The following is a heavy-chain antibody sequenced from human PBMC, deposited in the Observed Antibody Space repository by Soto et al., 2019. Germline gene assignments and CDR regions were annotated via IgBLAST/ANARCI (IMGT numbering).Heavy chain of an antibody. V-gene: IGHV2-5*01. CDR2: IYWNDGK. Sequence: SGPTLVNPTQTLTLTCTFSGFSLSRTGEGVGWIRQSPGKALEGLALIYWNDGKRYSPSLRSRLTISKDTSKNRVVLTMTNMDPVDTATYYCIQSRCGGDCLQSYASYYYYGMDVWGQGTTVTVSS. J-gene: IGHJ6*02. D-gene: IGHD2-21*02. CDR1: GFSLSRTGEG. CDR3: IQSRCGGDCLQSYASYYYYGMDV.